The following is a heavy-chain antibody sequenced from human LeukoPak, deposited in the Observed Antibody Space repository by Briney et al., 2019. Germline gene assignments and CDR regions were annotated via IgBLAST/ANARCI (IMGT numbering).Heavy chain of an antibody. J-gene: IGHJ4*02. V-gene: IGHV3-7*03. CDR3: AKGDSSSWYDYGFRFDY. Sequence: GGSLRLSCAASGFTFRNYWMSWVRQAPGKGLEWVANIKEDGSEKHYVDSVKGRFTISRDNAKNSLYLQSLYLQMNSLRAEDTAVYYCAKGDSSSWYDYGFRFDYWGQGTLVTVSS. D-gene: IGHD6-13*01. CDR1: GFTFRNYW. CDR2: IKEDGSEK.